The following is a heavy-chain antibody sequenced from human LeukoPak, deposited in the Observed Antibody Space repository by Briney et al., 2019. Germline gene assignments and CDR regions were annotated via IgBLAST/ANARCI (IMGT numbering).Heavy chain of an antibody. V-gene: IGHV4-34*01. CDR3: ARDSIQVDAFDI. J-gene: IGHJ3*02. Sequence: SETLSLTCAVYGGSFSGYYWSWIRQPPGKGLEWIGEINHSGSTNYNPSLKSRVTISVDTSKNQFSLKLSSVTAADTAVYYCARDSIQVDAFDIWGQGTMVTVSS. CDR2: INHSGST. D-gene: IGHD1-1*01. CDR1: GGSFSGYY.